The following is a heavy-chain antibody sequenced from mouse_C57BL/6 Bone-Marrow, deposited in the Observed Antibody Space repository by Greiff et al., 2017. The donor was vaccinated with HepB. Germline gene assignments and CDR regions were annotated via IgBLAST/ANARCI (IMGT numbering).Heavy chain of an antibody. Sequence: VQLQQSGAELVRPGASVKLSCTASGFNIKDDYMHWVKQRPEQGLEWIGWIDPENGDTEYASKFQGKATITADTSSNTAYLQLSSLTSEDSAVYYCARGHYYGWGQGTTLTVSS. D-gene: IGHD1-2*01. CDR3: ARGHYYG. CDR2: IDPENGDT. J-gene: IGHJ2*01. V-gene: IGHV14-4*01. CDR1: GFNIKDDY.